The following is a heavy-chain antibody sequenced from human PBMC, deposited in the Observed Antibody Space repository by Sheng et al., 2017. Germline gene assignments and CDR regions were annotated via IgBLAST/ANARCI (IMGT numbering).Heavy chain of an antibody. Sequence: QVQLVQSGAEVKKPGSSVKVSCKASGGTFSSYAISWVRQAPGQGLEWMGGIIPILGIANYAQKFQGRVTITADKSTSTAYMELSSLRSEDTAVYYCARTSNRYSSRFYYYYYYMDVWGKGTTVTVSS. CDR3: ARTSNRYSSRFYYYYYYMDV. CDR2: IIPILGIA. J-gene: IGHJ6*03. V-gene: IGHV1-69*04. CDR1: GGTFSSYA. D-gene: IGHD5-18*01.